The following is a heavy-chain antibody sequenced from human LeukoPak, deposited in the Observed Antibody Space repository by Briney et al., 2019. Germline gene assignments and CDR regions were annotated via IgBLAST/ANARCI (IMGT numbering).Heavy chain of an antibody. V-gene: IGHV4-61*02. J-gene: IGHJ4*02. D-gene: IGHD4-17*01. CDR2: IYTSGST. CDR1: GGSISSVSYY. Sequence: PSETLSLTCTVSGGSISSVSYYWSWIRQPAGKGLEWIRRIYTSGSTNYNPSLKSRVTISLDTSKNQFSLKLSSVTAADTAVYYCATSIDFDYGDYSFDYWGQGALVTISS. CDR3: ATSIDFDYGDYSFDY.